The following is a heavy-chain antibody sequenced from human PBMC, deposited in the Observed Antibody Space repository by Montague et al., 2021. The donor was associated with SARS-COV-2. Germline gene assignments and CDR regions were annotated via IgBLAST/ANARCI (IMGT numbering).Heavy chain of an antibody. Sequence: SETLSLTCTVSGGSISSSSYYWGWIRQPPGKGLEWIGEINNSGSTNYNPSLKSRVTISVDTSKNQFSLKLHSVTAADTAVYYCARGRIEVSMIVVVLTGASYYMDVWGKGTTVTVSS. CDR3: ARGRIEVSMIVVVLTGASYYMDV. D-gene: IGHD3-22*01. V-gene: IGHV4-39*07. CDR2: INNSGST. J-gene: IGHJ6*03. CDR1: GGSISSSSYY.